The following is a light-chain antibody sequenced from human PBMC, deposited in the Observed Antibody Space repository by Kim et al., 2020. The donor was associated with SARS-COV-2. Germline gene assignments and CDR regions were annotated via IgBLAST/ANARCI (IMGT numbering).Light chain of an antibody. Sequence: VSPGQTAIITGSGDDLGDRYTFWFQQKPGHSPVLVIYQDVKRTSGIPERFSASNSGYTATLTISGTQPMDEADYYCQTWDRGTAVVFGGGTQLTVL. CDR2: QDV. CDR3: QTWDRGTAVV. CDR1: DLGDRY. J-gene: IGLJ3*02. V-gene: IGLV3-1*01.